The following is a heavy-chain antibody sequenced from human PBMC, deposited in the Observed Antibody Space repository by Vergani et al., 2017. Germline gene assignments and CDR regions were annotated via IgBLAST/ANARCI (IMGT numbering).Heavy chain of an antibody. J-gene: IGHJ6*03. Sequence: QVQLQESGPGVVKPSQTLSLTCAVSGGSISSGDHCWTWIRQRPGKGLEWIGYIFYSGTTYDNPSLRSRLTISVDTSQNQFSLKLRSVTAADTAVYYCARVDTQVPATSHFYYMDVWGKG. CDR2: IFYSGTT. D-gene: IGHD6-25*01. CDR3: ARVDTQVPATSHFYYMDV. V-gene: IGHV4-31*11. CDR1: GGSISSGDHC.